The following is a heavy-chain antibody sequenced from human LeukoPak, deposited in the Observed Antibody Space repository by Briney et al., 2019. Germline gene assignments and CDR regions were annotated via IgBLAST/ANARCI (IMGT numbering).Heavy chain of an antibody. J-gene: IGHJ3*02. V-gene: IGHV3-23*01. CDR3: AKDAFPYNGVYDAFDI. Sequence: GGSLRLSCSASGFTFSTYTMNWVRQAPGKGLEWVSAISGSGGSTYYADSLKGRSTVSRDNSRKTLYLQINSLRAGDTAVYYCAKDAFPYNGVYDAFDIWGQGTVVTVSS. D-gene: IGHD3-10*01. CDR1: GFTFSTYT. CDR2: ISGSGGST.